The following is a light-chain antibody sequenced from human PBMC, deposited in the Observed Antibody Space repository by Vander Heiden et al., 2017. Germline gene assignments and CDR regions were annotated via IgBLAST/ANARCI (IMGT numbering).Light chain of an antibody. CDR3: QAWDTSVV. J-gene: IGLJ2*01. CDR1: KLGNKY. Sequence: SYELTQPPSVSVSPGQPASITCSGDKLGNKYVCWYQQKPGQSPVLVIYEDSKRPSGIPERFYGSNSGNTATLTISGTQAMDEADYYCQAWDTSVVFGGGTKLTVL. V-gene: IGLV3-1*01. CDR2: EDS.